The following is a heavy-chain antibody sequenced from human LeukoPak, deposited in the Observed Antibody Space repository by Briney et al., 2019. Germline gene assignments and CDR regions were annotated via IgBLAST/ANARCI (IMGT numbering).Heavy chain of an antibody. J-gene: IGHJ5*02. Sequence: SETLSLTCTVSGGSISSSSYYWGWVRQPPGRGLEWVGSIYYSGSTYYNPSLKSRVTISVNTSKNQFSLKLSSVTAADTAVYYCARSRNWFDPWGQGTLVTVSS. V-gene: IGHV4-39*07. CDR3: ARSRNWFDP. CDR2: IYYSGST. CDR1: GGSISSSSYY.